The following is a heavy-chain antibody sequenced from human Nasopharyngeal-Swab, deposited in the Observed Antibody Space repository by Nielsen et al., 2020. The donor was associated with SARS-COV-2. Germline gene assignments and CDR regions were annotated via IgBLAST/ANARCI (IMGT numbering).Heavy chain of an antibody. CDR1: GFTFSSYE. V-gene: IGHV3-48*03. CDR2: LSSSGSTI. J-gene: IGHJ4*02. Sequence: GGSLRLSCAASGFTFSSYEMNWVRQAPGKGLEWVSYLSSSGSTIYYADSVKGRFTISRDNVKNSLYLQMNSLRAEDTAVYYCAPSSGWYYFDYWGQGTLVTVSS. D-gene: IGHD6-19*01. CDR3: APSSGWYYFDY.